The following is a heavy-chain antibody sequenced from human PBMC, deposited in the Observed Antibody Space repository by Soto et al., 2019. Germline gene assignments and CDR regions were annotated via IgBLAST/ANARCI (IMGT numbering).Heavy chain of an antibody. J-gene: IGHJ5*02. CDR1: GGSFSGYY. Sequence: QVQLQQWGAGLLKPSETLSLTCAVYGGSFSGYYWSWIRQPPGKGLEWIGEVTHRGSTNHNPSLKSRVTISVDTSKHPFSPKLSSVTDADTAVYYCARGLSSSRYVFYFDPWGQGTLVTVSS. CDR2: VTHRGST. V-gene: IGHV4-34*01. CDR3: ARGLSSSRYVFYFDP. D-gene: IGHD6-6*01.